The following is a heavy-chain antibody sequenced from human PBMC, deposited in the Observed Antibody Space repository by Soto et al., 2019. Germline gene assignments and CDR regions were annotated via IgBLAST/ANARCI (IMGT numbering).Heavy chain of an antibody. D-gene: IGHD2-21*02. J-gene: IGHJ4*02. V-gene: IGHV4-59*12. CDR3: ARASLPEGPEAY. CDR1: GGSISGYY. CDR2: IYGSGST. Sequence: QVQLQESGPGLVNPSETLSLTCSVSGGSISGYYWNWIRQPPGKGLEWVGHIYGSGSTNYNPSLKSRVTSSVDTSKIQFSLNLTSVTAADTAVYYCARASLPEGPEAYWGQGILVTVSS.